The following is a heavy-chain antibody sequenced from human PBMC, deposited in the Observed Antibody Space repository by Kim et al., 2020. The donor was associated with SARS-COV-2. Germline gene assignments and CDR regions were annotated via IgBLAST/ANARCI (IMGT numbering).Heavy chain of an antibody. CDR1: GFTFDDYA. Sequence: GGSLRLSCAVSGFTFDDYAMHWVRQASGKGLEWVSGISWNSGSIGYADSVKGRFTISRDNAKNSLYLQMNSLRAEDTALYYCAKDQAAVGTGYFDYWGQGTLVTVSS. V-gene: IGHV3-9*01. J-gene: IGHJ4*02. CDR2: ISWNSGSI. D-gene: IGHD1-1*01. CDR3: AKDQAAVGTGYFDY.